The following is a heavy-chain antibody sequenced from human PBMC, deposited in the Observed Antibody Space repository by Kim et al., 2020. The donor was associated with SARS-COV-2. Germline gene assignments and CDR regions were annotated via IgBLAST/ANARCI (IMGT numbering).Heavy chain of an antibody. Sequence: SQTLSLTCAISGDSVSSNSAAWYWIRQSPSRGLEWLGRTYYRSKWYNDYAVSVKSRITINPDTSKNQFSLQLNSVTPEDTAVYYCARDSPPYDFWSGGDAFDIWGQGTMVTVSS. CDR2: TYYRSKWYN. V-gene: IGHV6-1*01. CDR1: GDSVSSNSAA. J-gene: IGHJ3*02. CDR3: ARDSPPYDFWSGGDAFDI. D-gene: IGHD3-3*01.